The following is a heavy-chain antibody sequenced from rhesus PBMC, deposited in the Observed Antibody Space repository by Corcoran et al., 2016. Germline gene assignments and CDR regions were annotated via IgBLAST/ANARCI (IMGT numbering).Heavy chain of an antibody. V-gene: IGHV4-173*01. CDR3: ARRHSGTSYYFDI. CDR2: ISGRGDNT. Sequence: QLQLQELGPGLVKPSETLSLTCAVSGGSISSDYWGWIRPPPGQGLEWIGRISGRGDNTNDNPARKRRVTISKETSRKQFSLGLSSVTAADTAVYYCARRHSGTSYYFDIWGPGTPITISS. CDR1: GGSISSDY. D-gene: IGHD6-25*01. J-gene: IGHJ2*01.